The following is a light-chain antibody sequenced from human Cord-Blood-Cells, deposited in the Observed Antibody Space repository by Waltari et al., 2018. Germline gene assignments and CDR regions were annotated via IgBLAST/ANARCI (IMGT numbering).Light chain of an antibody. Sequence: DIQMTQSPSSLSASVGDRVTITCRASQSISSYFNWYQQKPGKAPKLLIYAASSLQSGVPSRFSGSGSGTDFTRTISSLQPEDFATYYCQQSYSTLPWTFGQGTKVEIK. CDR1: QSISSY. V-gene: IGKV1-39*01. CDR3: QQSYSTLPWT. J-gene: IGKJ1*01. CDR2: AAS.